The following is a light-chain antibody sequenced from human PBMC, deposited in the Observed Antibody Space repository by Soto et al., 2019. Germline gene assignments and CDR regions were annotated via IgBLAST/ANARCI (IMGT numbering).Light chain of an antibody. Sequence: EMVLTQSPGTLSSSPGDRXTVXCRDSQSVSSNLVWYQQKPGQAPRLLIYGASTRATGILARFSGSGSGTEFTLTISSLQSEDFAVYYCQQYNNCPLTFGQGTRLEI. J-gene: IGKJ5*01. CDR3: QQYNNCPLT. V-gene: IGKV3-15*01. CDR2: GAS. CDR1: QSVSSN.